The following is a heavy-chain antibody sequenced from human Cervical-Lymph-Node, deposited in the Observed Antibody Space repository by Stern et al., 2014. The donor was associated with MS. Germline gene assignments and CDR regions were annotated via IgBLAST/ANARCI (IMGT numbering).Heavy chain of an antibody. CDR3: ARTRADGFGVDSDAYDV. D-gene: IGHD3-10*01. V-gene: IGHV2-70*01. Sequence: HVTLRESGPALVKPTQSLTLTCTFSGFSLSTSGMCVSWIRQPPGKALEXLALINWDDDKYFSTSLKTRLTISKDTSKNQVVLTMTNMDPVDTATYYCARTRADGFGVDSDAYDVWGQGTMVTVSS. J-gene: IGHJ3*01. CDR2: INWDDDK. CDR1: GFSLSTSGMC.